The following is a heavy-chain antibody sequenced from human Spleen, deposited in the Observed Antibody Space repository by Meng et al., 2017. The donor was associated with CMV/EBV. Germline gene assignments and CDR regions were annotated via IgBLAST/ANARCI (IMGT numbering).Heavy chain of an antibody. D-gene: IGHD2-2*01. Sequence: GGSLRLSCAASGFTFSSYSMNWVRQAPGKGLEWVSSISSSSSYIYYADSVKGRFTISRDNAKNSLYLQINSLRAEDTAVYYCASKFRTVDYWGQGTLVTVSS. CDR3: ASKFRTVDY. V-gene: IGHV3-21*01. CDR2: ISSSSSYI. CDR1: GFTFSSYS. J-gene: IGHJ4*02.